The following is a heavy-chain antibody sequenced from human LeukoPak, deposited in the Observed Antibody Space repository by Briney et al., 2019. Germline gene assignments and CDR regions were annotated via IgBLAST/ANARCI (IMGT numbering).Heavy chain of an antibody. CDR2: LNRNRGNT. CDR3: ARGNSYGRDAFDI. J-gene: IGHJ3*02. V-gene: IGHV1-8*01. D-gene: IGHD4-17*01. Sequence: ASVKVSCKASGYTFTSYDINWVRQATGQGLEWMGWLNRNRGNTGYAQKFQGRVTMTRNTSISTAYMELSTLRSEDTPVYYCARGNSYGRDAFDIWGQGTMVTVSS. CDR1: GYTFTSYD.